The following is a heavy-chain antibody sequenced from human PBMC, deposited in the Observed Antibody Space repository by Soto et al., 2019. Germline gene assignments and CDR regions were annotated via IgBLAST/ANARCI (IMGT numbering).Heavy chain of an antibody. J-gene: IGHJ6*02. CDR1: GGSISSYY. CDR2: IDTSGTT. CDR3: ARGPRGYVYYHGMDV. V-gene: IGHV4-4*07. Sequence: PSETLSLTCTVSGGSISSYYVSWIRQSAGKGLEWIGRIDTSGTTNYNPSLKSRVTMSVDASKNHFSLNLSSVTAADTAVHYCARGPRGYVYYHGMDVWGQGTTVTVSS. D-gene: IGHD3-10*01.